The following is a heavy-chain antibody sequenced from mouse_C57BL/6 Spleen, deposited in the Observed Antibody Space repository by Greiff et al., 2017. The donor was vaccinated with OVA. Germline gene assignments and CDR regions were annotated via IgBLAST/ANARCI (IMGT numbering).Heavy chain of an antibody. J-gene: IGHJ4*01. CDR2: IDPETGGT. CDR1: GYTFTDYE. Sequence: QVQLQQSGAELVRPGASVTLSCKASGYTFTDYEMHWVKQTPVHGLEWIGAIDPETGGTAYNQKFKGKAILTADKSSSTAYMELRSLTSEDSAVYYCTRSGGYGYDGDYYAMDYWGEGTSVTVSS. D-gene: IGHD2-2*01. CDR3: TRSGGYGYDGDYYAMDY. V-gene: IGHV1-15*01.